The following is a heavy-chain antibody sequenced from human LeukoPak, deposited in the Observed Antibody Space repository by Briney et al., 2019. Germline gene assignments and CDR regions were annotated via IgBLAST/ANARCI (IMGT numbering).Heavy chain of an antibody. J-gene: IGHJ4*02. CDR1: GYTFTSYD. CDR2: MNPNSGNT. CDR3: ARGLGGYCSGGSCYYFDY. Sequence: ASVKVSCKASGYTFTSYDINWVRQATGQGLEWMGWMNPNSGNTGYAQKFQGRVTMARNTSISTAYMELSSLRPEDTAVYYCARGLGGYCSGGSCYYFDYWGQGTLVTVSS. D-gene: IGHD2-15*01. V-gene: IGHV1-8*02.